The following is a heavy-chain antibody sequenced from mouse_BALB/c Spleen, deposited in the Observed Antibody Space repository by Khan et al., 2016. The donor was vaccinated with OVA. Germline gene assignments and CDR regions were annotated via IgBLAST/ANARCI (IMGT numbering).Heavy chain of an antibody. V-gene: IGHV1-69*02. CDR1: GYTFTNYW. CDR3: TREGVDGSSFAY. CDR2: IYPSDSYT. D-gene: IGHD2-3*01. Sequence: VQLQQSGTELVRPGASVKLSCKASGYTFTNYWINWVKQRPGQGIEWIGNIYPSDSYTNYHQKFKDKATLTVDKSSRPATMQHSSQPAEDSAVYYCTREGVDGSSFAYWVHGTLVTVSA. J-gene: IGHJ3*01.